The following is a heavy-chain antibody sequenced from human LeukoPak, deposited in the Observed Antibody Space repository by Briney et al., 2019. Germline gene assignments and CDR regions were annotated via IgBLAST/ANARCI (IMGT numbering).Heavy chain of an antibody. J-gene: IGHJ6*03. Sequence: ASVKVSCKASGYTFTSYGISWVRQAPGQGLEWMGWISAYNGNTNYAQKLQGRVTMTTDTSTSTTHMELRSLRSDDTAVYYCARGGDHCSGGSCYSDGWGYYYYMDVWGKGTTVTISS. CDR2: ISAYNGNT. V-gene: IGHV1-18*01. D-gene: IGHD2-15*01. CDR3: ARGGDHCSGGSCYSDGWGYYYYMDV. CDR1: GYTFTSYG.